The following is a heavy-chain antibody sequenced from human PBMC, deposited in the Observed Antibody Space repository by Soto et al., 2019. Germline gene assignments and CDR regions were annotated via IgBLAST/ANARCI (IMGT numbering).Heavy chain of an antibody. Sequence: QVQLQESGPGLVKPSETLSLTCTVSGGSVSDDNYYWSWIRQPPGKRLEWIGYIYHTWSTNFNPSLKSRVTMSVDTSKNQFSLTLNSVTAADTAVYYCARGNWKGDYWGQGTLVTVSS. CDR1: GGSVSDDNYY. CDR2: IYHTWST. V-gene: IGHV4-61*01. J-gene: IGHJ4*02. CDR3: ARGNWKGDY. D-gene: IGHD1-20*01.